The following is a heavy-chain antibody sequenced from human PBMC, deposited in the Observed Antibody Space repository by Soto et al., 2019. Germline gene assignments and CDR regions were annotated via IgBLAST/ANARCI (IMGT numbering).Heavy chain of an antibody. CDR2: IYYSGST. V-gene: IGHV4-31*03. D-gene: IGHD3-10*01. Sequence: QVQLQESGPGLVKPSQTLSLTCTVSGGSISSGGYYWSWIRQHPGKGLEWIGYIYYSGSTYYNPSLKSRVTISVDTSKNQFSLKLSSVTAADMAVYYCARDLPYGSGRGYYYYYGMDVWGQGTTVTVSS. CDR3: ARDLPYGSGRGYYYYYGMDV. J-gene: IGHJ6*02. CDR1: GGSISSGGYY.